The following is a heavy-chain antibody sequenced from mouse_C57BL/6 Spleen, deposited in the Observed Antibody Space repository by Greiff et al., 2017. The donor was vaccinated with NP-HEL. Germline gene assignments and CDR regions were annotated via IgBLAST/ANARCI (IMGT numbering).Heavy chain of an antibody. V-gene: IGHV1-52*01. Sequence: QVQLQQPGAELVRPGSSVKLSCKASGYTFTSYWMHWVKQRPIQGLEWIGNIDPSDSETHYNQKFKDKATLTVDKSSSTAYMQLSSLTSEDSAVYYCARDYGSFYYAMDYWGQGTSVTVSS. J-gene: IGHJ4*01. D-gene: IGHD1-1*01. CDR1: GYTFTSYW. CDR3: ARDYGSFYYAMDY. CDR2: IDPSDSET.